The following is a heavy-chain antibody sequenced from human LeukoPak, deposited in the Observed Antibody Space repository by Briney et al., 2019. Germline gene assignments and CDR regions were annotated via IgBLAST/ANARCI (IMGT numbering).Heavy chain of an antibody. CDR2: ISAYNGKT. CDR1: GYTFTSYG. CDR3: ARDLGSSSSPDYFDY. J-gene: IGHJ4*02. D-gene: IGHD6-6*01. Sequence: GASVKVSCKASGYTFTSYGISWVRQAPGQGPEWMGWISAYNGKTNYAQNLQGRVTMTTDTSTSTAYMELRSLRSDDTAVYYCARDLGSSSSPDYFDYWGQGTLVTVSS. V-gene: IGHV1-18*01.